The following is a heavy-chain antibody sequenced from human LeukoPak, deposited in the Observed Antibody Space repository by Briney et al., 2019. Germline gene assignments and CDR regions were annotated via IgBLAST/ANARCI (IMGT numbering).Heavy chain of an antibody. CDR3: STIFLWFGTPQRGL. D-gene: IGHD3-10*01. J-gene: IGHJ4*02. CDR2: IKSKTDGGTA. V-gene: IGHV3-15*01. Sequence: GGSLRLSCAASGFTFSYAWMSWVRQAPGKGLEWVGRIKSKTDGGTADYAAPVKGRFTIPRDDSKNTLFLQMNSLKTEDTAVYYCSTIFLWFGTPQRGLWGQGTLVTVSS. CDR1: GFTFSYAW.